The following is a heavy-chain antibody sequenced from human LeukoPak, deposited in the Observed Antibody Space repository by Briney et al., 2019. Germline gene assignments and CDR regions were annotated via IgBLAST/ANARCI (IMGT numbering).Heavy chain of an antibody. CDR3: ARKAMVRGVIIWSLDY. J-gene: IGHJ4*02. V-gene: IGHV3-7*03. D-gene: IGHD3-10*01. CDR2: IKQDGSEK. CDR1: GFTFSSYW. Sequence: GGSLRLSCAASGFTFSSYWMSWVRQAPGKGLEWVVNIKQDGSEKYYVDSVKGRFTISRDNAKNSLYLQMNSLRAEDTAVYYCARKAMVRGVIIWSLDYWGQGTLVTVSS.